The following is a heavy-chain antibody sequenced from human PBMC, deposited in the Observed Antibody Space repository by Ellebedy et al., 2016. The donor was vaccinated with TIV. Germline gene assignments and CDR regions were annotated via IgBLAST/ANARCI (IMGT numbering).Heavy chain of an antibody. D-gene: IGHD3-10*01. CDR2: ISAGGSNT. V-gene: IGHV3-23*01. CDR3: ARDGGYDSGSPNVDH. J-gene: IGHJ4*02. CDR1: GFTFSTYA. Sequence: PGGSLRLSCAASGFTFSTYAMSWVRQAPGRGLEWVSGISAGGSNTFYADSVKGRFTISRDKSKNTLYLQMSSLRAEDTAAYYWARDGGYDSGSPNVDHWGQGTLVTVSS.